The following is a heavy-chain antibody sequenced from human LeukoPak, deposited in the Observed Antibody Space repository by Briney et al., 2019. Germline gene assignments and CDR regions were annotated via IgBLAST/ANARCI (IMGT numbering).Heavy chain of an antibody. CDR3: ARDWAPGIAVAGDWAYYFDY. J-gene: IGHJ4*02. V-gene: IGHV3-30*01. Sequence: DSVKGRFTISRDNSKNTLYLQMNSLRAEDTAVYYCARDWAPGIAVAGDWAYYFDYWGQGTLVTVSS. D-gene: IGHD6-19*01.